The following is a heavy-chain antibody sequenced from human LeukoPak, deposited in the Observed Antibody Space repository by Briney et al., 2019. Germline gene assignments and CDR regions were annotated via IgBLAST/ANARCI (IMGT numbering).Heavy chain of an antibody. J-gene: IGHJ5*02. V-gene: IGHV4-59*10. Sequence: SETLSLTCAVYGGSFSGYYWSWIRQPPGKGLEWIGRINTSGSTNYNPSLKSRVTMSVDTSKNQFSLKLSSVTAADTAVYYCARGDYYYGSGSYPRGWFDPWGQGTLVSVSS. CDR1: GGSFSGYY. CDR3: ARGDYYYGSGSYPRGWFDP. CDR2: INTSGST. D-gene: IGHD3-10*01.